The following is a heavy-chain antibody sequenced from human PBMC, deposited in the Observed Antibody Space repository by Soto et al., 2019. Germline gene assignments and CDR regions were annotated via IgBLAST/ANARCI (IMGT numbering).Heavy chain of an antibody. V-gene: IGHV4-39*01. Sequence: SETLSLTCTVSGGSISSSSYYWGWIRQPPGKGLEWIGSIYYSGSTYYNPSLKSRVTISVDTSKNQFSLKLSSVTAADTAVYYCARGRDIVVVPAVEYYFDYWGQGTLVTVSS. D-gene: IGHD2-2*01. CDR2: IYYSGST. CDR1: GGSISSSSYY. J-gene: IGHJ4*02. CDR3: ARGRDIVVVPAVEYYFDY.